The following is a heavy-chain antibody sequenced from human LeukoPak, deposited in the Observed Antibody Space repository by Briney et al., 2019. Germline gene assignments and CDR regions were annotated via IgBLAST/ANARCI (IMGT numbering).Heavy chain of an antibody. D-gene: IGHD2-15*01. CDR3: ARVGVVAAPGGMDV. CDR1: GGSISSGGYY. CDR2: IYHSGST. V-gene: IGHV4-30-2*01. Sequence: SETLSLTCTVSGGSISSGGYYWSWIRQPPGKGLEWIGYIYHSGSTYYNPSLKSRVTISVDRSKNQFSLKLSSVTAADTAVYYCARVGVVAAPGGMDVWGQGTTVTVSS. J-gene: IGHJ6*02.